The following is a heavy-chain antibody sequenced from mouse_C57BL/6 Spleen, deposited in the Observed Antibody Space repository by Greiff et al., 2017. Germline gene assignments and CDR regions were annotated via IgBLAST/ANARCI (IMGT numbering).Heavy chain of an antibody. CDR1: GYTFTSYW. CDR2: IYPGSGST. J-gene: IGHJ3*01. CDR3: ARSGGYDLGAWFAY. D-gene: IGHD2-2*01. Sequence: QVQLQQPGAELVKPGASVKMSCKASGYTFTSYWITWVKQRPGQGLEWIGDIYPGSGSTNYNEKFKSKATLTVDTSSSTAYMQLSSLTSEDSAVYYWARSGGYDLGAWFAYWGQGTLVTVSA. V-gene: IGHV1-55*01.